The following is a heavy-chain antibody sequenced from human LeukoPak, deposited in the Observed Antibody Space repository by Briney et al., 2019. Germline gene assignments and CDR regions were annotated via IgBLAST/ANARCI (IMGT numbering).Heavy chain of an antibody. CDR1: GFTFSNYG. D-gene: IGHD3-3*01. J-gene: IGHJ4*02. V-gene: IGHV3-30*02. Sequence: GGSLRLSCAASGFTFSNYGMHWVRQAPGKGLERVTFIQYDGNDKYYADSVKGRFTVSRDNSKNTLYLQLNSLRDEDTAVYYCANCITIFGVVRLDYLDYWGQGTLVTVSS. CDR3: ANCITIFGVVRLDYLDY. CDR2: IQYDGNDK.